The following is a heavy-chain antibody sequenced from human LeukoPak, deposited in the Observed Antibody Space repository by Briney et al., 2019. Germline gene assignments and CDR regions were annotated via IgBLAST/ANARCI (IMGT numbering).Heavy chain of an antibody. D-gene: IGHD6-19*01. CDR1: GFTFSSYG. Sequence: GGSLRLSCVASGFTFSSYGMHWVCQAPGKGLEWVAVISHDESNKYYADSVKGRFTISRDNSKNTLYLQMNSLRAEDTAVYYCAKDARGDGGWYGFGGQIFHGMDVWGQGTTVTVSS. V-gene: IGHV3-30*18. CDR3: AKDARGDGGWYGFGGQIFHGMDV. CDR2: ISHDESNK. J-gene: IGHJ6*02.